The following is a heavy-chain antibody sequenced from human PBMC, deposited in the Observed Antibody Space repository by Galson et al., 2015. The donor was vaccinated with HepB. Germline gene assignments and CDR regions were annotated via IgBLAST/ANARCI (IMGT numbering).Heavy chain of an antibody. V-gene: IGHV1-69*06. CDR1: GGTFSSYA. J-gene: IGHJ5*02. CDR2: IIPIFGTA. Sequence: SVKVSCKASGGTFSSYAISWVRQAPGQGLEWMGGIIPIFGTANYAQKFQGRVTITADKSTSTAYMELSSLRSEDTAVYYCASSGSGNYNWFDPWGQGALVTVSS. D-gene: IGHD3-10*01. CDR3: ASSGSGNYNWFDP.